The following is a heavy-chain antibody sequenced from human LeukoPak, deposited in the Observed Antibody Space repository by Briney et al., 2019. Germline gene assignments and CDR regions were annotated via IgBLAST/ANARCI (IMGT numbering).Heavy chain of an antibody. CDR2: IYSGGST. V-gene: IGHV3-53*01. CDR3: AHDPATVPSAGY. D-gene: IGHD4-17*01. J-gene: IGHJ4*02. CDR1: GFTVSSNY. Sequence: PGGSLRLSCAASGFTVSSNYMSWVRQAPGKGLEWVSVIYSGGSTYYADSVKGRFTISRDNSKNTLYLQMNSLRAEDTAVYYCAHDPATVPSAGYWGQGTQVTVSS.